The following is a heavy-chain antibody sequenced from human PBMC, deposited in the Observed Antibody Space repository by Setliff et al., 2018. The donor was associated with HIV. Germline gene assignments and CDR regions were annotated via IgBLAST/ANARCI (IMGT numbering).Heavy chain of an antibody. Sequence: PSETLSLTCSVSSGSIGSNYYWGWVRRPPGKGLEWIGNVHFGGRTYYNPSIDSRVTIHVATSKKQFFLSLSSVTAADTAVYYCARPALGIGGGSMFDSWGQGILVTV. CDR1: SGSIGSNYY. CDR2: VHFGGRT. J-gene: IGHJ4*02. D-gene: IGHD3-3*01. CDR3: ARPALGIGGGSMFDS. V-gene: IGHV4-39*01.